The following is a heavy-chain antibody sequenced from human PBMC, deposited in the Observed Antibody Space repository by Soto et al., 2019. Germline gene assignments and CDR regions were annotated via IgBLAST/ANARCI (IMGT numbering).Heavy chain of an antibody. J-gene: IGHJ6*02. V-gene: IGHV3-15*07. Sequence: PGGSLRLSCAASGFTFSNAWMNWVRQAPGKGLEWVGRIKSKTDGGTTDYAAPVKGRFTISRDDLKNTLYLQMNSLKTEDTAVYYCTTASPLWSGYFLSYYYYGMDVWGQGTTVTVSS. CDR3: TTASPLWSGYFLSYYYYGMDV. CDR2: IKSKTDGGTT. CDR1: GFTFSNAW. D-gene: IGHD3-3*01.